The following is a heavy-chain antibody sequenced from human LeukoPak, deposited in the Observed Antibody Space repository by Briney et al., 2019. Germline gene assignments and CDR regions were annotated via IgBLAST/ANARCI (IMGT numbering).Heavy chain of an antibody. CDR2: ISSGGGST. Sequence: GGSLRLSCAASGFTFSSYAMSWVRQAPGKGLEWVSAISSGGGSTFYADSVKGRFTISRDNAKNSLYLQMNSLRDEDTAVYYCARRFTSSEWFDPWGQGTLVTVSS. D-gene: IGHD6-6*01. CDR3: ARRFTSSEWFDP. J-gene: IGHJ5*02. CDR1: GFTFSSYA. V-gene: IGHV3-23*01.